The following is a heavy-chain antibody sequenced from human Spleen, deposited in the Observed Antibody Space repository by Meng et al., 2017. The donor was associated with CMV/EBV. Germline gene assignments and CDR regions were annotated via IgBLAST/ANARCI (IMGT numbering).Heavy chain of an antibody. D-gene: IGHD6-19*01. CDR3: ARPGVHSSGWYGA. CDR2: ISSSSSYI. CDR1: GFTFSSYS. V-gene: IGHV3-21*01. Sequence: GGSLRLSCAASGFTFSSYSMNWVRQAPGKGLEWVSSISSSSSYIYYADSVKGRFTISRENAKNSLYLQMNSLRAEDTAVYYCARPGVHSSGWYGAWGQGTLVTVSS. J-gene: IGHJ5*02.